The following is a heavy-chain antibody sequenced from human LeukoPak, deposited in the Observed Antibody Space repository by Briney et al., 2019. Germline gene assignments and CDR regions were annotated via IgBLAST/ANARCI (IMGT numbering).Heavy chain of an antibody. J-gene: IGHJ3*02. CDR3: ARGGSYLSAFDI. CDR1: GFTFSSYG. V-gene: IGHV3-23*01. CDR2: ISDSGGRT. D-gene: IGHD1-26*01. Sequence: GGSLRLSCAASGFTFSSYGMSWVRQAPGKGLEWVSTISDSGGRTFYADSVKGRFTISRDNSKNTLYLQMNSLRAEDTAVYYCARGGSYLSAFDIWGQGTMVTVSS.